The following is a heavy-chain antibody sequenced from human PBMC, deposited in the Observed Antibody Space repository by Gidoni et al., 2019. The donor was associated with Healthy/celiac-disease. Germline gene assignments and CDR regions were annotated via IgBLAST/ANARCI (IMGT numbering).Heavy chain of an antibody. CDR3: ARDAYPVAGPSYNWFDP. V-gene: IGHV3-11*06. CDR2: ISSSSSYT. Sequence: QVQLVESGGGLVKPGGPLRLSCAASGFPFSDYYMSWIRQAPGKGLEWVSYISSSSSYTNYADSVKCRFTISRDNAKNSLYLQMNSLRAEDTAVYYCARDAYPVAGPSYNWFDPWGQGTLVTVSS. D-gene: IGHD6-19*01. CDR1: GFPFSDYY. J-gene: IGHJ5*02.